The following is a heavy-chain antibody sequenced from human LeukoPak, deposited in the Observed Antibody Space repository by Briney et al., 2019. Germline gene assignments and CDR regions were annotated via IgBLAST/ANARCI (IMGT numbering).Heavy chain of an antibody. D-gene: IGHD4/OR15-4a*01. J-gene: IGHJ4*02. CDR1: GGSISSYY. Sequence: SETLSLTCAVSGGSISSYYWSWIRQPPGKGLEWIGYIYYSGSTNYNPSLKSRVTISVDTSKNQFSLKLSSVTAADTAVYYCARLRGALYLDYWGQGTLVTVSS. V-gene: IGHV4-59*08. CDR3: ARLRGALYLDY. CDR2: IYYSGST.